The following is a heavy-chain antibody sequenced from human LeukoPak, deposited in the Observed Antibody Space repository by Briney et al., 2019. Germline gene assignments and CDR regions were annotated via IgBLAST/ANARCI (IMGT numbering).Heavy chain of an antibody. V-gene: IGHV3-53*01. J-gene: IGHJ1*01. CDR1: GFTVSSNF. D-gene: IGHD3-22*01. CDR2: IYSGGST. CDR3: ARDSMIVGWYFQH. Sequence: GGSLRLSCAASGFTVSSNFMSWVRQAPGKGLQWVSIIYSGGSTDYADSVRGRFSVSRDNSKNTLNLQMNSLRAEDTAVYYCARDSMIVGWYFQHWGQGTLVTVSS.